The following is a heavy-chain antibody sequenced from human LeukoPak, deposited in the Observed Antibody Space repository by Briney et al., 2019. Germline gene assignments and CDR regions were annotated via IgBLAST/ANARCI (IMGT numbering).Heavy chain of an antibody. CDR2: ISAGGGGT. CDR1: GFTFRSYA. Sequence: GGSLRLSCAASGFTFRSYAMSWVRQSPGKGLEWVSGISAGGGGTYYADSVKGRFTISRDNSKSTLYLQMNSLRAEDTAIYYCAKDLRSGSNYGFFDYWGQGTLVTVSS. J-gene: IGHJ4*02. V-gene: IGHV3-23*01. D-gene: IGHD3-10*01. CDR3: AKDLRSGSNYGFFDY.